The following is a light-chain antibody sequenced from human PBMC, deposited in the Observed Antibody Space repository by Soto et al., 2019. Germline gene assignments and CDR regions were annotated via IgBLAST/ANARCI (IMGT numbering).Light chain of an antibody. V-gene: IGLV2-14*03. Sequence: QSVLTQPTSVSGSPGQSITISCTGNHNDIGTYDYVSWYQQHPGRAPRLLIYGVTTRPSGISDRFSASKSGLTASLTISGLQPEDEADYYCSSFTSTPIYVFGPGTKVTVL. CDR2: GVT. CDR1: HNDIGTYDY. CDR3: SSFTSTPIYV. J-gene: IGLJ1*01.